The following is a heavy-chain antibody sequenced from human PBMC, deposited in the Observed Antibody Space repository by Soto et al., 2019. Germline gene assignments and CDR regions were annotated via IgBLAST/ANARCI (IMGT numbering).Heavy chain of an antibody. V-gene: IGHV1-69*18. D-gene: IGHD6-13*01. J-gene: IGHJ6*02. CDR1: GGACNNYA. CDR3: AREMPSTAAAYFYYGLNV. CDR2: IVPVFPSV. Sequence: QVQLVQSGAEVKRPGSSVKVSCKASGGACNNYAIYGVRQAPGQGLEWLGTIVPVFPSVYYAPRFQGRLTITADGSTDTVYMMLTSLKSEDTAVYYCAREMPSTAAAYFYYGLNVWGQGTSVTVSS.